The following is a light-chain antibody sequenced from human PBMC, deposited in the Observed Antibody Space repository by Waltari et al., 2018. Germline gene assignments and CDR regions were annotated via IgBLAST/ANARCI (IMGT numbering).Light chain of an antibody. J-gene: IGLJ3*02. V-gene: IGLV2-18*02. CDR2: DVT. Sequence: QSALTQPPSVSGSPGQSVTISCTATSSDFGNYNRVSWYQQSPGTAPKLIIYDVTNRPSGVPHRFSGSKSGNTASLTISGLQAEDEADYYCSSPTTSITWVFGGGTKLTVL. CDR3: SSPTTSITWV. CDR1: SSDFGNYNR.